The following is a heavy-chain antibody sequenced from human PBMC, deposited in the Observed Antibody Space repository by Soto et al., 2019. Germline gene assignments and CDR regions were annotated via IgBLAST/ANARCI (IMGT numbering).Heavy chain of an antibody. CDR3: ALRSMAVVPEY. CDR1: GDSISSYY. CDR2: LYYGRSA. Sequence: QVQLQESGPGLVKPSETLSLTCAVSGDSISSYYCMWIRQPPGKGLESIGYLYYGRSANYNPSLQSRATLSVDTATNQCSLTLSSMTAADTAVYYRALRSMAVVPEYWGQVTLVTVSS. V-gene: IGHV4-59*01. D-gene: IGHD3-22*01. J-gene: IGHJ4*02.